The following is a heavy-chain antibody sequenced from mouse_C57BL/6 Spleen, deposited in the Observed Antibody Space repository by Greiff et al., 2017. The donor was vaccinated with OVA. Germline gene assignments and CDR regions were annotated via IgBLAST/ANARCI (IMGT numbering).Heavy chain of an antibody. V-gene: IGHV5-4*01. D-gene: IGHD3-3*01. J-gene: IGHJ4*01. CDR1: GFTFSSYA. Sequence: EVKLVESGGGLVKPGGSLKLSCAASGFTFSSYAMSWVRQTPEKRLEWVATISDGGSYTYYPDNVKGRFTISRDNAKNNLYLQMSHLKSEDTAMYYCAREGTPYYAMDYWGQGTSVTVSS. CDR2: ISDGGSYT. CDR3: AREGTPYYAMDY.